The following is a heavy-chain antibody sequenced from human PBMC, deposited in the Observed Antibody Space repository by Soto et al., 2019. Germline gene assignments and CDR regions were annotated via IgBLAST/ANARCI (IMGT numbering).Heavy chain of an antibody. D-gene: IGHD6-6*01. V-gene: IGHV4-34*01. Sequence: SETLSLTCAVYGGSFSGYYWSWIRQAPGKGLEWIGEINHRGSTNYNPSLKSRVTISVDTSKNQFSLKLSSVTSADTAVYYCARAPKVSGSSQPRPDFWGQGTLVTVSS. CDR2: INHRGST. J-gene: IGHJ4*02. CDR1: GGSFSGYY. CDR3: ARAPKVSGSSQPRPDF.